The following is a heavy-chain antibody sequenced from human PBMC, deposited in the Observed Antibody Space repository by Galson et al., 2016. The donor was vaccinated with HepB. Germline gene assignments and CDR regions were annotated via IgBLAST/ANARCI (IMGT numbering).Heavy chain of an antibody. CDR3: ARSYLLGRGFGS. CDR1: GDSVSSNSAG. CDR2: TYYRSKWHF. V-gene: IGHV6-1*01. D-gene: IGHD7-27*01. Sequence: CAISGDSVSSNSAGWYWIRQSPSRGLEWLGRTYYRSKWHFDYAESVESRIAINPDPAKNQFSLQLNSVTPEDTSIYYCARSYLLGRGFGSWGQGTLVTVSS. J-gene: IGHJ4*02.